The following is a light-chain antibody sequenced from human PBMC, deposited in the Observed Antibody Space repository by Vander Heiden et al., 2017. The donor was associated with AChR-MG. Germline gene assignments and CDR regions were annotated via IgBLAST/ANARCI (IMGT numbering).Light chain of an antibody. J-gene: IGLJ2*01. V-gene: IGLV3-1*01. Sequence: SYELTQPPSVSVSPGPTASITCSGDKLGDKDVCWYQQKPGQSPVLVIYQDSKRPSGIPERFAGSNSGNTATLTISGTQAMDEADYYCQAWDSSIVVFGGGTKLTVL. CDR3: QAWDSSIVV. CDR1: KLGDKD. CDR2: QDS.